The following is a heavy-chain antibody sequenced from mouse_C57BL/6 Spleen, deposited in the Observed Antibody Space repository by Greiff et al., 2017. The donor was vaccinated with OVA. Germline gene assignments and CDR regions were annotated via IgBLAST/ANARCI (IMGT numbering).Heavy chain of an antibody. V-gene: IGHV5-17*01. CDR2: ISSGSSTI. CDR3: ARLYYGNYFDY. D-gene: IGHD2-1*01. Sequence: EVMLVESGGGLVKPGGSLKLSCAASGFTFSDYGMHWVRQAPEKGLEWVAYISSGSSTIYYADTVKGRFTIARDNAKNTLFLQMTSLRSEDTAMCYCARLYYGNYFDYWGQGTTLTVSS. J-gene: IGHJ2*01. CDR1: GFTFSDYG.